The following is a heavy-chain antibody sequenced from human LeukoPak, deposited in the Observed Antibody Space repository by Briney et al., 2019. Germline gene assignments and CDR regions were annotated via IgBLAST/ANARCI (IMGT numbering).Heavy chain of an antibody. J-gene: IGHJ5*02. V-gene: IGHV1-46*01. CDR3: ARVAAAGFAYDKFDP. Sequence: ASVNVSCKASGYTFTSYYMHWVRQAPGQGLEWMGIINPSGASTNYAQKFQGRVNMTRDTSTNTVYMELGSLRSEDTAVYYCARVAAAGFAYDKFDPWGQGTLVTVSS. CDR1: GYTFTSYY. D-gene: IGHD6-13*01. CDR2: INPSGAST.